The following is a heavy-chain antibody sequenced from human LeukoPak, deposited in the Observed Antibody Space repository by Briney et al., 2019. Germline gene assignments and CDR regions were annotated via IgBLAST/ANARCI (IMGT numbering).Heavy chain of an antibody. Sequence: SETLSLTCTVSGGSISSGGYYWSWIRQHPGKGLEWIGYIYYSGSTYYNPSLESRVTISVDTSKNQFSLKLSSVTAADTAVYYCASGRWLQYSGFDYWGQGTLVTVSS. CDR3: ASGRWLQYSGFDY. CDR1: GGSISSGGYY. V-gene: IGHV4-31*03. CDR2: IYYSGST. J-gene: IGHJ4*02. D-gene: IGHD5-24*01.